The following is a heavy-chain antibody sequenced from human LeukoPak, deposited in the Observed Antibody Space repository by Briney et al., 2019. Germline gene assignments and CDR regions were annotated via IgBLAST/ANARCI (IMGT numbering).Heavy chain of an antibody. CDR2: IYSTGST. Sequence: SETLSLTCTVSGSSIGAYSWSWIREPPGEGLEWIGYIYSTGSTHYNPSLKSRATMSLDTSKNQFSLRLSSVTAADTAVFYCARHRAEMATSTDDAFDMWGQGTMVTVSS. V-gene: IGHV4-4*09. CDR3: ARHRAEMATSTDDAFDM. CDR1: GSSIGAYS. D-gene: IGHD5-24*01. J-gene: IGHJ3*02.